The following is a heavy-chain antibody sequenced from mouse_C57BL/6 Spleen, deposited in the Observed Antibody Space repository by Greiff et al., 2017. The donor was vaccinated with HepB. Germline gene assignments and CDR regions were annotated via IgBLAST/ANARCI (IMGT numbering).Heavy chain of an antibody. CDR1: GYTFTSYW. J-gene: IGHJ3*01. D-gene: IGHD3-2*02. V-gene: IGHV1-59*01. Sequence: QVQLQQPGAELVRPGTSVKLSCKASGYTFTSYWMHWVKQRPGQGLEWIGVIDPSDSYTNYNQKFKGKATLTVDTSSSTAYMQLSSLTSEDSAVYYCARGGQGSGPAWFAYWGQVTLVTVSA. CDR3: ARGGQGSGPAWFAY. CDR2: IDPSDSYT.